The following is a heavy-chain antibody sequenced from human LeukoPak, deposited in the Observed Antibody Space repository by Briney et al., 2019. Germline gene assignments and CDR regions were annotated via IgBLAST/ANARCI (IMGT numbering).Heavy chain of an antibody. Sequence: GGSLRLSCAASGFTFSGYWMHWVRQAPGEGLVWVSRINSDGSSTIYADSVKGRFTISRDNAKNTLYLQMNSLRAEDTAVYYCARDDSSARANYWGQGTLVTVSS. CDR1: GFTFSGYW. J-gene: IGHJ4*02. CDR2: INSDGSST. CDR3: ARDDSSARANY. V-gene: IGHV3-74*01. D-gene: IGHD3-22*01.